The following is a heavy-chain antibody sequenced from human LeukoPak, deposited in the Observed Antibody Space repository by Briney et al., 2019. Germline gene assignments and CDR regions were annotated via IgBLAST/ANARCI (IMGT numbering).Heavy chain of an antibody. D-gene: IGHD3-3*01. V-gene: IGHV3-23*01. J-gene: IGHJ3*02. CDR3: AKLRITIFGVVMGAFDI. Sequence: GRSLRLSCAASGFTFSSYAMSWVRQAPGKGLEWVSAISGSGGSTYYADSVKGRFTISRDNSKNTLYPQMNSLRAEDTAVYYCAKLRITIFGVVMGAFDIWGQGTMVTVSS. CDR2: ISGSGGST. CDR1: GFTFSSYA.